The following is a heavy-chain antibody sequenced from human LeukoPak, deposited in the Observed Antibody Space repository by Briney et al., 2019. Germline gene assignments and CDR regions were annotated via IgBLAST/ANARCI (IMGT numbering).Heavy chain of an antibody. CDR2: IYSGGST. V-gene: IGHV3-53*01. CDR3: ARDLRNDAFDI. Sequence: GGSLRLSCAASGFIFDIYGMHWVRQAPGKGLEWVSVIYSGGSTYYADSVKGRFTISRDNSKNTLYLQLNSLRAEDTAVYYCARDLRNDAFDIWGQGTMVTVSS. CDR1: GFIFDIYG. J-gene: IGHJ3*02.